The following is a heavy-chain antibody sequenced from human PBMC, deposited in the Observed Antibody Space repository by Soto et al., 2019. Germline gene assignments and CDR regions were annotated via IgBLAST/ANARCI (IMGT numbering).Heavy chain of an antibody. CDR3: ARDLYSGTITGILRF. CDR2: SSSDGYNK. D-gene: IGHD1-26*01. V-gene: IGHV3-30-3*01. J-gene: IGHJ4*02. CDR1: GFTLSNYA. Sequence: GGSLRLSCVASGFTLSNYAIHWVRQAPGKGLEWVAVSSSDGYNKYYADSVKGRITISRDNSKNTLYLQTSSLRTEDTAVYYCARDLYSGTITGILRFWGQGTLVTVSS.